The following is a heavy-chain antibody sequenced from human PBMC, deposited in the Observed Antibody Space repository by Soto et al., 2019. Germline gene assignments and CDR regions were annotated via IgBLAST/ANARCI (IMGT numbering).Heavy chain of an antibody. J-gene: IGHJ3*02. Sequence: EVQLLESGGGLVQPGGSLRLSCAASGFTFSSYAMSWVRQAPGKGLEWVSAISGSGGSTYYADSVKGRFTISRDNSKNTLYLQMNSLRAEDTAVYYCAKALIVVVPAAITSAFDIWGQGTMVTVSS. CDR2: ISGSGGST. CDR1: GFTFSSYA. D-gene: IGHD2-2*01. V-gene: IGHV3-23*01. CDR3: AKALIVVVPAAITSAFDI.